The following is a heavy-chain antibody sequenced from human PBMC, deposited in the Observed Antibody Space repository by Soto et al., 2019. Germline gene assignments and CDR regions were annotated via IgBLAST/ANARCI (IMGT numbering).Heavy chain of an antibody. Sequence: GGSLRLSCAASGFTFSNAWMSWVRQAPGKGLEWVGRIKSKTDGGTTDYAAPVKGRFTISRDDSKNTLYLQMNSLKTEDTAVYYCTTDLRGPITIFGVVILDDAFDIWGQGTMVTVSS. D-gene: IGHD3-3*01. CDR1: GFTFSNAW. CDR2: IKSKTDGGTT. V-gene: IGHV3-15*01. J-gene: IGHJ3*02. CDR3: TTDLRGPITIFGVVILDDAFDI.